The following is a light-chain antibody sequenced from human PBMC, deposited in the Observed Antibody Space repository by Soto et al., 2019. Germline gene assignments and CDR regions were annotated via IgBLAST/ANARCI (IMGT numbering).Light chain of an antibody. CDR1: SSDVGGYNY. Sequence: QSALTQPRSVSGSPGQSVTISCTGTSSDVGGYNYVSWYQQHPGKAPKLMIYDVSKRPSGVPDRFSGSKSGNTASLTISGLQAEDEADYYCSLYAGIRGVFGGGTKVTVL. CDR2: DVS. J-gene: IGLJ3*02. V-gene: IGLV2-11*01. CDR3: SLYAGIRGV.